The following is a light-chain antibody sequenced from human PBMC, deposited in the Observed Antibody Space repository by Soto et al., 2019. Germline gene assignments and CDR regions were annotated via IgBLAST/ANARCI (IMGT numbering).Light chain of an antibody. CDR1: QSISSY. CDR3: QQSYTTPRT. V-gene: IGKV1-39*01. Sequence: DIEMTQSPSSLSASVGDRVTITCRASQSISSYLNWYQQKPGNAPNLLIYAASTLQSGVPSRFSAYGSETDFTLTISNLQAEGFATYYCQQSYTTPRTFGQGTKVEVK. J-gene: IGKJ1*01. CDR2: AAS.